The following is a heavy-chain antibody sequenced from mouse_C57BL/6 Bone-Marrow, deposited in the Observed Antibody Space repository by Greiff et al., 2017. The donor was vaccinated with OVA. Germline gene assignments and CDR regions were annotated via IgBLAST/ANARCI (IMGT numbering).Heavy chain of an antibody. CDR2: IRNKANNHAT. CDR1: GFTFSDAW. Sequence: EVKLVESGGGLVQPGGSMKLSCAASGFTFSDAWMDWVRQSPEKGLEWVAEIRNKANNHATYYAESVKGRFTISRDDSKSSVYLQMNSLRAEDTGIYYCTGFTTVVPYYFDYWGQGTTLTVSS. V-gene: IGHV6-6*01. D-gene: IGHD1-1*01. CDR3: TGFTTVVPYYFDY. J-gene: IGHJ2*01.